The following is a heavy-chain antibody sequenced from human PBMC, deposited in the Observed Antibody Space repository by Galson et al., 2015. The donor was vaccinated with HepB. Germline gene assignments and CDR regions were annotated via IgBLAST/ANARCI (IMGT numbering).Heavy chain of an antibody. V-gene: IGHV3-21*01. CDR1: GFTFSTYS. CDR2: ISGNSNYI. D-gene: IGHD4-11*01. Sequence: SLRLSCAASGFTFSTYSMNWVRQAPGKGLEWVSSISGNSNYIYHADSVKGRFTISRDNAKNSLYLQMDSLRAEDTALYYCARNLYSGADYSVDYWGQETLVTVSS. J-gene: IGHJ4*02. CDR3: ARNLYSGADYSVDY.